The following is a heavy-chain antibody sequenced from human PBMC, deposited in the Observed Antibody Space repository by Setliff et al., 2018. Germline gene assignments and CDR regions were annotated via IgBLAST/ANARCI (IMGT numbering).Heavy chain of an antibody. CDR1: GFTFDDYA. CDR3: IRDTSGRDAFDI. CDR2: IWDDGGNK. D-gene: IGHD6-19*01. J-gene: IGHJ3*02. Sequence: LSLTCAASGFTFDDYAMTWVRQAPGKGLEWVAVIWDDGGNKYHADSVKGRFTISRDNSQNTMYLQMNSLRAEDTAVYYCIRDTSGRDAFDIWGQGTMVTVSS. V-gene: IGHV3-33*08.